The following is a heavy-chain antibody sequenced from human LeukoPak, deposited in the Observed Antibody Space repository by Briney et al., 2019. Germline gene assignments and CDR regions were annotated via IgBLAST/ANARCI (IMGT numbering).Heavy chain of an antibody. V-gene: IGHV1-69*13. Sequence: SVKVSCKASGGTFSSYSISWVRQAPGQGLECMGGIIPIFGTANYAQKFQGRVTITADESTSTAYMELSSLRSEDTAVYYCARERGVDPRGHWFDAWGQGTLVTVSS. CDR3: ARERGVDPRGHWFDA. D-gene: IGHD3-16*01. CDR1: GGTFSSYS. J-gene: IGHJ5*02. CDR2: IIPIFGTA.